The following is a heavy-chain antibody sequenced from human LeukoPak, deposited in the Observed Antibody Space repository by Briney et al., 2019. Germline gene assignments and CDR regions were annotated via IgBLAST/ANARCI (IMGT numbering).Heavy chain of an antibody. CDR1: GGSISSGSYY. V-gene: IGHV4-61*02. Sequence: PSETLSLTCTVSGGSISSGSYYWSWIRQPAGKGLEWIGRIYTSGSTNYNPSLKSRVTISVDTSKNQFSLKLSSVTAADTAVYYCAREARSGYEGFWSDPWGQGTVVTVSS. CDR3: AREARSGYEGFWSDP. D-gene: IGHD5-12*01. CDR2: IYTSGST. J-gene: IGHJ5*02.